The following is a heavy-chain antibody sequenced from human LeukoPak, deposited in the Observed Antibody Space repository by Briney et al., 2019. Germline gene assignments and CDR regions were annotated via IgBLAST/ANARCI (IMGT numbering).Heavy chain of an antibody. Sequence: ASVKLSCKASGGTFSSYAISWVRQAPGQGLEWMGGIIPIFGTANYAQKFQGRVTITADTSTSTAYLELSSLSAEDTAVYYCARDAIPYSQSIQQWLDTWGQGTLVTVSS. V-gene: IGHV1-69*06. CDR1: GGTFSSYA. D-gene: IGHD2-2*02. J-gene: IGHJ5*02. CDR3: ARDAIPYSQSIQQWLDT. CDR2: IIPIFGTA.